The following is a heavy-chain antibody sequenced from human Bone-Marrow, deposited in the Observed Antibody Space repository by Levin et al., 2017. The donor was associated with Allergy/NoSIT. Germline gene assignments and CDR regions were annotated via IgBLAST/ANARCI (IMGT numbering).Heavy chain of an antibody. V-gene: IGHV1-69*06. D-gene: IGHD3-22*01. CDR1: GGTFGTYA. J-gene: IGHJ4*02. CDR2: IIPIFGTA. CDR3: AGADSYDKSRYYMGN. Sequence: SVKVSCKASGGTFGTYAFSWVRQAPGQGLEWMGGIIPIFGTANHAQKFQGRVTITADKSTSTSYMELSGLSFEDTAVYYCAGADSYDKSRYYMGNWGQGTQVTVSS.